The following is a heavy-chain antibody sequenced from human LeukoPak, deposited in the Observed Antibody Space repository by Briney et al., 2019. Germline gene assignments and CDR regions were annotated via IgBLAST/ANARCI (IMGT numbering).Heavy chain of an antibody. CDR3: ARGTQWLVGNY. J-gene: IGHJ4*02. V-gene: IGHV1-2*06. D-gene: IGHD6-19*01. CDR1: GYTFTHFY. CDR2: INANSGGT. Sequence: ASVKVSCKASGYTFTHFYIHWVRQSPGQGLEWMGRINANSGGTNYAQKFQGRVTMTRDTSISTAYMELSRLTSDDSALYYCARGTQWLVGNYWGQGTLVTVSS.